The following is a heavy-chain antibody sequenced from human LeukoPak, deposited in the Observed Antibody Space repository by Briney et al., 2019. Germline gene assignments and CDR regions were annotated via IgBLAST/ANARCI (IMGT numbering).Heavy chain of an antibody. Sequence: PETLSLTCTVSSGSISSSSYYWGWIRRPPGKGLEWIGSFYYSGSTYYNPSLKSRVTISVDRSKNQFSLKLTSVTAADTAVYYCARHGNYGDYVGWFDPWGQGTLVTVSS. J-gene: IGHJ5*02. V-gene: IGHV4-39*01. CDR1: SGSISSSSYY. CDR3: ARHGNYGDYVGWFDP. D-gene: IGHD4-17*01. CDR2: FYYSGST.